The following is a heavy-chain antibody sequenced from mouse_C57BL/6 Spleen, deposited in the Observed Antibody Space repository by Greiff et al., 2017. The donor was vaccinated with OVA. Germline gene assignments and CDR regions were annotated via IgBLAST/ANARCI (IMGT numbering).Heavy chain of an antibody. CDR3: ARDRGSLWYFDV. D-gene: IGHD1-1*01. CDR1: GFTFSDYY. J-gene: IGHJ1*03. Sequence: EVQLVESEGGLVQPGSSMKLSCTASGFTFSDYYMAWFRQVPEKGLEWVANINYDGSSTYYLDSLKSRFIISRDNAKNIQYLQMSSLKSEDTATYYCARDRGSLWYFDVWGTGTTVTVSS. V-gene: IGHV5-16*01. CDR2: INYDGSST.